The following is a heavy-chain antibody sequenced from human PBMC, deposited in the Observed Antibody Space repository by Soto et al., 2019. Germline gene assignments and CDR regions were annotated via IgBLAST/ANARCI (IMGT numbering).Heavy chain of an antibody. CDR2: ISASGGTA. Sequence: EVQLLESGGGLIQPGGSLRLSCAASGFMFSSYAMSWVRQAPGKGLEWVSSISASGGTANLADSVEGRCTISRDNSKSTLYLQMNSLRAEDTAVYYCATTEYRSSTTFGEFDYWGQGTLVTVSS. J-gene: IGHJ4*02. D-gene: IGHD6-6*01. CDR3: ATTEYRSSTTFGEFDY. CDR1: GFMFSSYA. V-gene: IGHV3-23*01.